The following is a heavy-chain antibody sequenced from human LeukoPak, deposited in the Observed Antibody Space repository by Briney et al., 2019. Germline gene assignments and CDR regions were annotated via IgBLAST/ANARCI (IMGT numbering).Heavy chain of an antibody. V-gene: IGHV5-51*01. Sequence: GESLKISCKLSGYSLTTYWIGWARQMPGKGLEWMGIIYPGESETRYSPSFQGQVTISADKSISTTYLQWSSLKASYTAMYYCATDGDYGGNSEIDYWGQGTLVTVSP. D-gene: IGHD4-23*01. CDR1: GYSLTTYW. CDR3: ATDGDYGGNSEIDY. J-gene: IGHJ4*02. CDR2: IYPGESET.